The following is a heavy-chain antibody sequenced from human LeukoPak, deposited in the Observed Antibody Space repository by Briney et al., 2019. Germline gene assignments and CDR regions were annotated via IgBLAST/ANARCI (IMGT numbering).Heavy chain of an antibody. J-gene: IGHJ4*02. Sequence: ASVKVSCKASGYSFSYYYMHWVRQAPGQGLEWMGWINPKSGDTNYAQKFQGRVTMTRDTSISTTYMDLSRLRSDDTAVYYCARDLWGVTTTVTPGEYWGQGTLVTVSS. D-gene: IGHD4-17*01. CDR2: INPKSGDT. CDR3: ARDLWGVTTTVTPGEY. V-gene: IGHV1-2*02. CDR1: GYSFSYYY.